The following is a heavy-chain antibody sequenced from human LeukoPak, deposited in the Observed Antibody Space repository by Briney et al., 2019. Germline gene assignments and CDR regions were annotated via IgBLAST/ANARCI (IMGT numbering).Heavy chain of an antibody. D-gene: IGHD6-19*01. CDR2: MYSSGTT. J-gene: IGHJ5*02. CDR3: AREFEQWLVENWFDP. V-gene: IGHV3-66*01. Sequence: GGSLRLSCAASGFTLNNYEMNWVRQAPGKGLEWVSVMYSSGTTHYADSVKGRFTISRDNSKNMLYLQMNSLRAEDTAVYYCAREFEQWLVENWFDPWGQGTLVTVSS. CDR1: GFTLNNYE.